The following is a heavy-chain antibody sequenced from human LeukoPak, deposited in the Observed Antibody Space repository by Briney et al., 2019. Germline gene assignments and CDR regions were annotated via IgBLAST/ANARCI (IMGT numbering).Heavy chain of an antibody. Sequence: SETLSLTRSVSGDSFSDYYWTWIRRPPGGRLEWIGRIYFRGTTKYNPSLKNRVTISVDTSKNQVSLTLTSVTAADTAVYYCARAMRWTSGPVELGWFDRWGQGTLVTVSS. D-gene: IGHD1-1*01. CDR2: IYFRGTT. CDR3: ARAMRWTSGPVELGWFDR. J-gene: IGHJ5*02. CDR1: GDSFSDYY. V-gene: IGHV4-59*01.